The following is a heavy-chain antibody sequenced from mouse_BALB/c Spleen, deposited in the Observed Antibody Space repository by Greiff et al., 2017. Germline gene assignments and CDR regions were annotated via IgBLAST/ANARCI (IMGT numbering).Heavy chain of an antibody. V-gene: IGHV6-6*02. D-gene: IGHD2-14*01. Sequence: EVHLVESGGGLVQPGGSMKLSCVASGFTFSNYWMNWVRQSPEKGLEWVAEIRLKSNNYATHYAESVKGRFTISRDDSKSSVYLQMNNLRAEDTGIYYCTPSYYRYDGFAYWGQGTLVTVSA. CDR1: GFTFSNYW. J-gene: IGHJ3*01. CDR2: IRLKSNNYAT. CDR3: TPSYYRYDGFAY.